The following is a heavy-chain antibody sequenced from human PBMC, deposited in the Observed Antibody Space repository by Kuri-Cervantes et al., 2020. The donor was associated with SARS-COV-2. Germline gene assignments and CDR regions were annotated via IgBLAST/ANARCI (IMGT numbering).Heavy chain of an antibody. CDR1: GGPISSGSYY. J-gene: IGHJ4*02. V-gene: IGHV4-61*02. CDR2: IYTSGST. CDR3: ARVPPITIFGVVITIGGFDY. Sequence: SETLSLTCTVSGGPISSGSYYWSWIRQPAGKGLEWIGRIYTSGSTNYNPSLKSRVTISVDTSKNQFSLKLSSVTAADTAVYYCARVPPITIFGVVITIGGFDYWGQGTLVTVSS. D-gene: IGHD3-3*01.